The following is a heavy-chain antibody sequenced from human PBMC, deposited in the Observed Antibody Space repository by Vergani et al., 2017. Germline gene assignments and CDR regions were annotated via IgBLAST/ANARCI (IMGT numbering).Heavy chain of an antibody. D-gene: IGHD1-1*01. CDR1: GFTSSYYG. CDR3: ATKSCGTPGCQIGDFKE. Sequence: QVHLVESGGGVVQPGRSLRLSCVVSGFTSSYYGMHWVRQAPGKGLEWVAVIEYDGTQKYYADSVKGRFTISRDNSKSTLYLKMNSLRTEDTAVYYCATKSCGTPGCQIGDFKEWGQGTLVTVSS. CDR2: IEYDGTQK. J-gene: IGHJ1*01. V-gene: IGHV3-30*03.